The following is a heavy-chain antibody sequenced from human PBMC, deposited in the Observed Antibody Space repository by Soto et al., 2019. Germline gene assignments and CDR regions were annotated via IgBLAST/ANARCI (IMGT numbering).Heavy chain of an antibody. Sequence: SETLSLTCTVSGGSISSYYWSWIRQPAGKGLEWIGRIYTSGSTNYNPSLKSRVTMSVDTSKNQFSLKLSSVTAADTAVYYCARDGSTYGSGSYYYYGMDVWGQGTTVTVSS. CDR2: IYTSGST. CDR3: ARDGSTYGSGSYYYYGMDV. CDR1: GGSISSYY. D-gene: IGHD3-10*01. V-gene: IGHV4-4*07. J-gene: IGHJ6*02.